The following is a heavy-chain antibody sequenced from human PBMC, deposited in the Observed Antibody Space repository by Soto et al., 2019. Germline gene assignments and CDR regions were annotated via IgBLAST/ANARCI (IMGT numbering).Heavy chain of an antibody. CDR1: GYTFTRYA. Sequence: QVKLVQSGAEVKKPGASVKVSCKASGYTFTRYAMQWVRQAPGQRLEWMGWINAGNGNRKYSQKFQGRVTITRDTSASTGYMELSSLRSEDTAVYYCARGHFGSGRDLYYYGMDVWGQGPTVTVS. CDR2: INAGNGNR. D-gene: IGHD3-10*01. CDR3: ARGHFGSGRDLYYYGMDV. V-gene: IGHV1-3*01. J-gene: IGHJ6*02.